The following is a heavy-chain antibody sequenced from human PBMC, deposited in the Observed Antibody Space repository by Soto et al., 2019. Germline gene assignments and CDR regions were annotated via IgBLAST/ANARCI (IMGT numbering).Heavy chain of an antibody. Sequence: PGGSLRLSCAASGFTWSSYGIHWFRQAPGKGLNWVPVISYDGSNKYTADSVKCRFTISRDTSKNTLYLQRNSLRAEDTAVYYCAKHDGTRRTNYYYRMDVWGQGTTVTVSS. D-gene: IGHD1-1*01. CDR3: AKHDGTRRTNYYYRMDV. CDR1: GFTWSSYG. CDR2: ISYDGSNK. J-gene: IGHJ6*02. V-gene: IGHV3-30*18.